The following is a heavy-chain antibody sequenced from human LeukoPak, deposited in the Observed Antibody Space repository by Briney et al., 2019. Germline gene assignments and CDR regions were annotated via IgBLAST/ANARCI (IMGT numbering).Heavy chain of an antibody. Sequence: GSLLLSCAASGFSFGGYWMSWIRQAPGKGLEWVASMKEDGSEIHHVDSVKGRFIISRDNAKNSLYLQMNTLRAEDTAVYYCARGGYSRHDYWGQGILVTVSS. CDR2: MKEDGSEI. V-gene: IGHV3-7*03. J-gene: IGHJ4*02. CDR3: ARGGYSRHDY. CDR1: GFSFGGYW. D-gene: IGHD5-12*01.